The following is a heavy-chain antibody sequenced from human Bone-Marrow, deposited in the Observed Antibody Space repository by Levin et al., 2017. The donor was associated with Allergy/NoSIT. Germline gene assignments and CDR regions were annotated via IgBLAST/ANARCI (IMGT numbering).Heavy chain of an antibody. CDR1: GGSISSSSYY. V-gene: IGHV4-39*07. J-gene: IGHJ6*02. Sequence: KTGGSLRLSCTVSGGSISSSSYYWGWIRQPPGKGLEWIGTIYYSGSTYYNPSLKSRVTISIDMSKNQFSLKLSSVTAADTAVYYCAREVAYDGPSDYPGMDVWGQGTTVTVSS. D-gene: IGHD5-12*01. CDR3: AREVAYDGPSDYPGMDV. CDR2: IYYSGST.